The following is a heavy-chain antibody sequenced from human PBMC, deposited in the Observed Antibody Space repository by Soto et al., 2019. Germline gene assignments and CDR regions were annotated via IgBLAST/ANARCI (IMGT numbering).Heavy chain of an antibody. Sequence: QVQLQESGPGLVKPSETLSLTCSVSGASISSNYWSWVRQPPGKGLEWIGYIYFGWTTQSNPSLTSRAILSLDTSTNQFSLNLSSVTAADTAVYSCATRTFGSNAFFDTWGQGALVTVSS. V-gene: IGHV4-59*08. J-gene: IGHJ4*02. D-gene: IGHD3-10*01. CDR1: GASISSNY. CDR2: IYFGWTT. CDR3: ATRTFGSNAFFDT.